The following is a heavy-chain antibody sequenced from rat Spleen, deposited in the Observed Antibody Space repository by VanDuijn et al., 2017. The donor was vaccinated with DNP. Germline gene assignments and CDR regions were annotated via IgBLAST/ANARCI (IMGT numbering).Heavy chain of an antibody. V-gene: IGHV5S11*01. CDR3: VRQGQLGFAY. D-gene: IGHD1-10*01. CDR2: ISTGGRNT. Sequence: EVQLVESGGGLVQPGRSMKLSCAASGFAFTNYYMAWVRQAPTKGLEWVASISTGGRNTYYRDSVKGRFTISRDNAKSTLYLQMDSLRSEETASYYCVRQGQLGFAYWGQGTLGTVSS. CDR1: GFAFTNYY. J-gene: IGHJ3*01.